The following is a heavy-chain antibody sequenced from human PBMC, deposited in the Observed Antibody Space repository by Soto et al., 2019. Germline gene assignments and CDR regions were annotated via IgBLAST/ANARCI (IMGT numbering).Heavy chain of an antibody. J-gene: IGHJ4*02. Sequence: HVQLVESGGGVVQPGRSLRLSCEASGFTFSSYGMHWVRQAPGKGLEWVAVIWFDGSNKFYADSVKGRFTISRDNSKNTVSLQMNSLRDEDSAAYYCATTGPYWGQGTLVTVSS. CDR1: GFTFSSYG. V-gene: IGHV3-33*01. CDR3: ATTGPY. CDR2: IWFDGSNK.